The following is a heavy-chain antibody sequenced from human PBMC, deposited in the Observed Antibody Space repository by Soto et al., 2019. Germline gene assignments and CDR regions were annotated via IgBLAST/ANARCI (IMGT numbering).Heavy chain of an antibody. CDR3: ARHVGIGELRSYYYVMDV. CDR1: GYSFTSYW. Sequence: PRESLKISCKGSGYSFTSYWIGWVRQMPGKGLEWMGIIYPGDSDTRYSPSFQGQVTISADKSISTAYLQWSSLKASDTAMYYCARHVGIGELRSYYYVMDVWGQGTTVTVSS. CDR2: IYPGDSDT. D-gene: IGHD3-3*01. J-gene: IGHJ6*02. V-gene: IGHV5-51*01.